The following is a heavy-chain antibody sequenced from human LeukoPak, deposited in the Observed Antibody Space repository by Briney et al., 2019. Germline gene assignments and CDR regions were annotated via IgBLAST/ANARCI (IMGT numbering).Heavy chain of an antibody. CDR1: GFTFSSYA. Sequence: GGSLRLSCAASGFTFSSYAMSWVRQAPGKGLEWVSAISGSGGSTYYADSVKGRFTISRDNSKSTLYLQMNSLRAEDTAVYYCAKGGRVRGVTYYFDYWGQGTLVTVSS. D-gene: IGHD3-10*01. J-gene: IGHJ4*02. CDR2: ISGSGGST. V-gene: IGHV3-23*01. CDR3: AKGGRVRGVTYYFDY.